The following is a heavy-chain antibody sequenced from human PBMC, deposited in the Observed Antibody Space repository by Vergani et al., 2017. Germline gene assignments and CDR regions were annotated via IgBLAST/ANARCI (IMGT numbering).Heavy chain of an antibody. V-gene: IGHV3-23*01. Sequence: EVQLLESGGGLVQPGGSLRLSCAASGFTFSSYAMSWVRQAPGKGLEWVSAISGSGSTIYYAHSVKGRFTISRDNAKNSLYLQMNSLRDEDTAVYYCARDPPQYCSGGSCYLDYLGQGTLVTGSS. J-gene: IGHJ4*02. CDR1: GFTFSSYA. CDR3: ARDPPQYCSGGSCYLDY. CDR2: ISGSGSTI. D-gene: IGHD2-15*01.